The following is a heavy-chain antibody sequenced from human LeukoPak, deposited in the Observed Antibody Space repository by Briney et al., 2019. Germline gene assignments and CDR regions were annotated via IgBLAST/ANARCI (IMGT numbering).Heavy chain of an antibody. J-gene: IGHJ4*02. CDR1: GGSVTSTNW. D-gene: IGHD3-3*01. CDR3: AREGGFYRPLDY. Sequence: PSGTLSLTCGVSGGSVTSTNWWTWVRQPPGEGLGWIGEVHLDGRTNYNPSLKSRLTMSVDLSENHISLKLTSVTAAATAVYYCAREGGFYRPLDYSGQGTLVTVSS. CDR2: VHLDGRT. V-gene: IGHV4-4*02.